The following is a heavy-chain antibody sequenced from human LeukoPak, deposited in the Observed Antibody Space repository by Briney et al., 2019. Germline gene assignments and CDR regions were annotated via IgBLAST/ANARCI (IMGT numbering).Heavy chain of an antibody. V-gene: IGHV4-31*03. CDR1: GGSISSGGYY. CDR3: ARVPFVGSTYYFDY. Sequence: SETLSLTCTVSGGSISSGGYYWSWIRQHPGKGLEWIGYIYYSGSAYSNPSLKSRLTISVDTPKNQFSLKLSSVTAADTAVYYCARVPFVGSTYYFDYWGQGTLVTVSS. CDR2: IYYSGSA. D-gene: IGHD1-26*01. J-gene: IGHJ4*02.